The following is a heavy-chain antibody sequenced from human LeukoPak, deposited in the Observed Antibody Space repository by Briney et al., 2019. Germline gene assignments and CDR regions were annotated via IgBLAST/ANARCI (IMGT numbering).Heavy chain of an antibody. V-gene: IGHV3-11*04. CDR3: AGYSSGWFGAFHI. CDR1: GFTFSDYY. CDR2: ISGDGTTR. J-gene: IGHJ3*02. D-gene: IGHD6-19*01. Sequence: GGSLRLSCAASGFTFSDYYMSWVRQAPGKGLEWVSYISGDGTTRYYADSVRGRFTVSRDNTKDSLYLQMNSLRAEDTAVYYCAGYSSGWFGAFHIWGQGTMVTVSS.